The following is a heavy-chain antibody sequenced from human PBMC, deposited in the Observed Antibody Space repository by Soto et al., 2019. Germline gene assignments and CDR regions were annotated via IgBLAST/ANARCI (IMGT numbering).Heavy chain of an antibody. CDR3: ARHVRGWYYFDY. J-gene: IGHJ4*02. Sequence: SETLSLTCTVSGGSISSYYWSWIRQPPGKGLEWIGYIYYSGSTNYNPSLKSRVTISVDTSKNQFSLKLSSVTAADTAVYYCARHVRGWYYFDYWGQGTLVTVSS. D-gene: IGHD6-19*01. V-gene: IGHV4-59*08. CDR2: IYYSGST. CDR1: GGSISSYY.